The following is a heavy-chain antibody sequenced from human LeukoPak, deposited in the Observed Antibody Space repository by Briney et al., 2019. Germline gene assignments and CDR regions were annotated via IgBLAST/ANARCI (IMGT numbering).Heavy chain of an antibody. CDR3: AKGIGNGGYDLASHFDY. Sequence: PGGSLRLSCAPCGFPYSSYAMMWIPHAREGARGGVSPISCCGGHIQYVHPVRGRHTISRDNSKDTLYLQMCGLSADDSPILCWAKGIGNGGYDLASHFDYWGQGKLATASS. CDR2: ISCCGGHI. J-gene: IGHJ4*02. CDR1: GFPYSSYA. D-gene: IGHD5-12*01. V-gene: IGHV3-23*01.